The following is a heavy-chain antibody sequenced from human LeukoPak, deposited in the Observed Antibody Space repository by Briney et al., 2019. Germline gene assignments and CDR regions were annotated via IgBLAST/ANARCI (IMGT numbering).Heavy chain of an antibody. J-gene: IGHJ4*02. D-gene: IGHD4-17*01. CDR1: GGSVSSGSYY. Sequence: PSETLSLTCTVSGGSVSSGSYYWSGIRQPPGKGLVWIGYIYYSGTTNYNPSLKSRVTISVDTSKNQFSLKLSSVTAADTAVYYCAREGLYGDYVWSLDYWGQGNLVTVSS. V-gene: IGHV4-61*01. CDR2: IYYSGTT. CDR3: AREGLYGDYVWSLDY.